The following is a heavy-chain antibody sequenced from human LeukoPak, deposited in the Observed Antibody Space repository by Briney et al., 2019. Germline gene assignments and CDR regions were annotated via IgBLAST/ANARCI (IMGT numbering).Heavy chain of an antibody. CDR1: GFTFSSYW. J-gene: IGHJ4*02. V-gene: IGHV3-7*01. Sequence: GGSLRLSCAASGFTFSSYWMSWVRQAPGKGLEWVANIKQDGSEKYYVDSVKGRLTISRDNAKNSLYLQMNSLRAEDTAVYYCARVQGYYYASGSSYYFDHWGQGTLVTVSS. CDR3: ARVQGYYYASGSSYYFDH. CDR2: IKQDGSEK. D-gene: IGHD3-10*01.